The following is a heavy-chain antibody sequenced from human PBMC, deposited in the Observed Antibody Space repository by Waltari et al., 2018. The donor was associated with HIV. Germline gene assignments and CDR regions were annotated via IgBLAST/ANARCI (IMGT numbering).Heavy chain of an antibody. CDR3: ARRKSSSSRAFDS. CDR2: INCDTGAT. Sequence: QVQLVQSGAEVKKSGASVRVTCTASGYTFTPHYIPWVRQAPGQGLEWMGWINCDTGATQYAQRFQGRVTMTRDTSITSAYMELSRLKTDDTALYFCARRKSSSSRAFDSWGQGTLVTVSS. CDR1: GYTFTPHY. D-gene: IGHD2-2*01. J-gene: IGHJ4*02. V-gene: IGHV1-2*02.